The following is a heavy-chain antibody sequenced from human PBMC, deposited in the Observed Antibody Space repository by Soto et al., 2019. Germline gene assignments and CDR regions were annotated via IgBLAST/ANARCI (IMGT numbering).Heavy chain of an antibody. J-gene: IGHJ6*02. CDR3: AREYGMDV. CDR2: ISGYNGNT. Sequence: QVQLVQSGAEVKKPGASVNVSCKASGYSFHTYAISWVRQAPGQGLEWAGWISGYNGNTNYAQKFQGRVTLTTDTSTKTAFMELRSLTGDDTAVYYCAREYGMDVWGQGTTVTVSS. V-gene: IGHV1-18*01. CDR1: GYSFHTYA.